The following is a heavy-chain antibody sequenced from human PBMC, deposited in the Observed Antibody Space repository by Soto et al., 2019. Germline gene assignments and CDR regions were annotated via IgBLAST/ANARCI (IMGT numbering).Heavy chain of an antibody. CDR1: GGSISSYY. J-gene: IGHJ4*02. CDR3: ARGGNGKDFDY. D-gene: IGHD5-12*01. V-gene: IGHV4-59*01. CDR2: IYYSGST. Sequence: ASETLSLTCTVSGGSISSYYWSWIRQPPGKGLEWIGYIYYSGSTNYNPSLKSRVTISADTSKNQFSLNLRSVTAADTAVYYCARGGNGKDFDYWGQGTLVTVSS.